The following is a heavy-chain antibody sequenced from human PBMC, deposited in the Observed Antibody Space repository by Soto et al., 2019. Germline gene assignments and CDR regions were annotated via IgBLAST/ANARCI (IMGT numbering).Heavy chain of an antibody. CDR3: ASPVGVVAATWSDDAFDI. Sequence: PGGSLRLSCASSGFTFSSDWMHWVRQAPGKGLVWVSRINSDGSSTSYADSVKGRFTIARDNAKNTLYLQMNSLRAEDTAVYYCASPVGVVAATWSDDAFDIWGQGTMVTVSS. CDR1: GFTFSSDW. J-gene: IGHJ3*02. D-gene: IGHD2-15*01. V-gene: IGHV3-74*01. CDR2: INSDGSST.